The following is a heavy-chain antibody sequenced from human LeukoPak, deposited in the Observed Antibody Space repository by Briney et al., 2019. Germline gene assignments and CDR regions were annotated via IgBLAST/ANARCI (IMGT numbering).Heavy chain of an antibody. J-gene: IGHJ6*03. Sequence: SETLSLTCTVSGGSISSYYWSWIRQPPGKGLEWIGYINYSGSTNYNPSLKSRVTISVDTSKNQFSLKLSSVTAADTAVYYCARGITETSYYYYYYYMDVWGKGTTVTVSS. CDR1: GGSISSYY. V-gene: IGHV4-59*01. CDR2: INYSGST. CDR3: ARGITETSYYYYYYYMDV. D-gene: IGHD1-14*01.